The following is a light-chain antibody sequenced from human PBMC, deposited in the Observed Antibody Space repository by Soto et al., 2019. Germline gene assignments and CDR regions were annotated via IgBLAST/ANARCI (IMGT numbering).Light chain of an antibody. CDR3: AAWDDRPNACV. CDR1: SSNIGSNT. Sequence: QSVLTQPPSASGTPGQRVTISCSGSSSNIGSNTVNWYQQLPGAAPKLLIYTDNQRPSGVPDRFSGSKSGTSASLAISGLQSEDEADYYCAAWDDRPNACVFGSGTKVTVL. J-gene: IGLJ1*01. CDR2: TDN. V-gene: IGLV1-44*01.